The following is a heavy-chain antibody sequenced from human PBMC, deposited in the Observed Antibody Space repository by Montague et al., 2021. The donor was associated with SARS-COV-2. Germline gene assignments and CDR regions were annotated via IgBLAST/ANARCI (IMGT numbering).Heavy chain of an antibody. CDR3: ARRGVVWAAAAGTVDP. Sequence: SETLSLTCTVSGGSISSSSYYWGWIRQPPGKGLEWIGSIYYSGRTHYNPSLKSRVTTSVDPSKNQFSLKLSSVTAADTAVYYCARRGVVWAAAAGTVDPWGQGALVTVSS. J-gene: IGHJ5*02. CDR1: GGSISSSSYY. CDR2: IYYSGRT. V-gene: IGHV4-39*01. D-gene: IGHD6-13*01.